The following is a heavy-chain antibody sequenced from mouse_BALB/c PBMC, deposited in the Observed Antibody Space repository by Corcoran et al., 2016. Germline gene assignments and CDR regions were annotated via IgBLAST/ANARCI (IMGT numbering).Heavy chain of an antibody. D-gene: IGHD1-1*01. Sequence: QIQLVQSGPELKKPGETVKISCKASGYTFTNYGMNWVKQAPGKGLKWMGWINTYTGEPTYADDFKGRFAFSLETSASTAYLQINNLKNEDTATNCCARLGKNYGAMDYWGQGTSVTVSS. J-gene: IGHJ4*01. CDR1: GYTFTNYG. CDR3: ARLGKNYGAMDY. V-gene: IGHV9-3-1*01. CDR2: INTYTGEP.